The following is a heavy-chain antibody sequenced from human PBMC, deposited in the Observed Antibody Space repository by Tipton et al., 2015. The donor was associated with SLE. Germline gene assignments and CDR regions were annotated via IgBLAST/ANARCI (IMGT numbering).Heavy chain of an antibody. V-gene: IGHV4-59*11. J-gene: IGHJ4*02. CDR2: IYYSGST. CDR3: ARRVIAARPSTSWYFDY. CDR1: GGSISSHY. Sequence: TLSLTCTVSGGSISSHYWSWIRQPPGKGLEWIGYIYYSGSTNYNPSLKSRVTISVDTSKNQFSLKLSSVTAADTAVYYCARRVIAARPSTSWYFDYWGQGTRVTVSS. D-gene: IGHD6-6*01.